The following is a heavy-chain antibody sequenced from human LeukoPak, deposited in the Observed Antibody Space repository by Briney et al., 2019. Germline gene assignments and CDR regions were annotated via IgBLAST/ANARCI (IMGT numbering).Heavy chain of an antibody. D-gene: IGHD3-16*01. V-gene: IGHV3-33*01. J-gene: IGHJ4*02. CDR2: IWSDGSQT. Sequence: GGSLRLSCAASGFSFSGDVTHWVRQAPGKGLEWVALIWSDGSQTKYAGSVKGRFTVSRDNSKNTAFLQMSGLTVEDTAVYYCAGAAGLGNYLIDYWGQGTLVTVSS. CDR1: GFSFSGDV. CDR3: AGAAGLGNYLIDY.